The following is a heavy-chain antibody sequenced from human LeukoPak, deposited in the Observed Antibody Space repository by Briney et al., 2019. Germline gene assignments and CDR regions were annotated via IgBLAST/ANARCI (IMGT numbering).Heavy chain of an antibody. CDR3: ARHVYCAVDAFDI. J-gene: IGHJ3*02. CDR2: IYYSGST. V-gene: IGHV4-59*08. D-gene: IGHD2-8*02. Sequence: PSETLSLTCTVSGGSISSYYWSWIRQPPGKGLEWIGYIYYSGSTNYNSSLKSRVTISVDTSKNQFSLKLSSVTAADTAVYYCARHVYCAVDAFDIWGQGTMVTVSS. CDR1: GGSISSYY.